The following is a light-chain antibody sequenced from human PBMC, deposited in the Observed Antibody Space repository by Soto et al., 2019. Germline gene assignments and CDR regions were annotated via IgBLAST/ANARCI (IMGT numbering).Light chain of an antibody. J-gene: IGKJ1*01. CDR1: QSVSSN. V-gene: IGKV3-15*01. CDR3: HHYATSSRT. Sequence: EIVMTQSPATLSVSPGERATLSCRASQSVSSNLAWYQQTPGQAPRLLIYGASTRATGIPARFSGSGSGTEFTLTISRLEPEDFAVYYCHHYATSSRTFGQGTKVDIK. CDR2: GAS.